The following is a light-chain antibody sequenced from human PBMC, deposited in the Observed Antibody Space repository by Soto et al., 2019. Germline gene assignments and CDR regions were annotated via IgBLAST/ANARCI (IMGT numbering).Light chain of an antibody. J-gene: IGKJ1*01. V-gene: IGKV3-15*01. CDR2: GAS. Sequence: MIMTQSPATLSVSPWERVTLSCRTSHSVNSHVAWYQQKPGQAPRLLIYGASTRATGLPARFSGSGSGTDFTLTISSLQSEDFAVYYCQHYNYWPPPTFGQGTKVDIK. CDR3: QHYNYWPPPT. CDR1: HSVNSH.